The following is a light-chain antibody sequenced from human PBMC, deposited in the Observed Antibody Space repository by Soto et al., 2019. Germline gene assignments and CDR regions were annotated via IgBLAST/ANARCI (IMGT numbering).Light chain of an antibody. CDR3: QQYGSSPLYT. V-gene: IGKV3-20*01. CDR2: GAS. CDR1: QSLTSNY. J-gene: IGKJ2*01. Sequence: EIVLTQSPGTLSLSPRERATLSCRASQSLTSNYLAWYQQKPGQAPRLLIYGASNRATGIPDRFSGSGSGTDFTLTISRLEPEDFAVYYCQQYGSSPLYTFGQGTKLEIK.